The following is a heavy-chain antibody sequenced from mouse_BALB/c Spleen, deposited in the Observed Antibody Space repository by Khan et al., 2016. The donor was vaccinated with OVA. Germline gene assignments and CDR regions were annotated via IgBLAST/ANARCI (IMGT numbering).Heavy chain of an antibody. J-gene: IGHJ3*01. D-gene: IGHD1-2*01. V-gene: IGHV5-15*02. CDR3: ARGGGTAPFAY. CDR2: ISDLAYTI. CDR1: GFTFSDYG. Sequence: EVELVESGGGLVQPGGSRKLSCAASGFTFSDYGMAWVRQAPGKGPEWVAFISDLAYTIYYGDAVTGRFTISRENAKHTLYLDMSSLSSEDTAIYYCARGGGTAPFAYWGLGTLVTVSA.